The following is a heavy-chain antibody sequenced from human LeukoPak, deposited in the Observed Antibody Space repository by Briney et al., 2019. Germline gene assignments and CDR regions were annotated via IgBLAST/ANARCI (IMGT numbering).Heavy chain of an antibody. D-gene: IGHD4-4*01. V-gene: IGHV4-59*12. CDR1: GGSISSYY. CDR3: ARTVGRTASLSY. Sequence: NPSETLSLTCTVSGGSISSYYWSWIRQPPGKGLEWIGYIYYSGSTNYNPSLKSRVTISVDTPKNQFSLTMISLTAADTAVYYCARTVGRTASLSYWGRGTLVTVSS. CDR2: IYYSGST. J-gene: IGHJ4*02.